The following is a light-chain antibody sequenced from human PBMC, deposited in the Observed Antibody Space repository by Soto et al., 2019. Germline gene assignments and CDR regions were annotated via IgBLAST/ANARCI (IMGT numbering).Light chain of an antibody. J-gene: IGKJ1*01. CDR3: QQTYNPPRT. CDR1: ETIARY. Sequence: DIQLTQSPSSLSASVGDRVTITCRASETIARYLNWYQQKPGKAPNLLIYAASTFKSGFPSRFSGTGSGTDFTLTISRLQPEDFATYYCQQTYNPPRTFGQGTKVYIK. V-gene: IGKV1-39*01. CDR2: AAS.